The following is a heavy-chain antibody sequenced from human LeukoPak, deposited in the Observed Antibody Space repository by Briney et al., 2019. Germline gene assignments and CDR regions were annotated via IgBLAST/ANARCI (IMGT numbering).Heavy chain of an antibody. V-gene: IGHV3-23*01. J-gene: IGHJ4*02. Sequence: PGGSLRLSCAASGFTFSSYAMSWVRQAPGKGLEWVSAISGSGGSTYYADPVKGRFTISRDNSKNTLYLQMNSLRAEDTAVYYCAKISQQWLVARYYFDYWGQGTLVTVSS. CDR2: ISGSGGST. CDR3: AKISQQWLVARYYFDY. CDR1: GFTFSSYA. D-gene: IGHD6-19*01.